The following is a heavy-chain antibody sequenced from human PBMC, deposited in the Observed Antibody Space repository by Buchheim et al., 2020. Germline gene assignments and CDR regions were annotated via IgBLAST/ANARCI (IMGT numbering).Heavy chain of an antibody. V-gene: IGHV4-34*01. CDR1: GGSFSGYY. CDR2: INHSGST. J-gene: IGHJ4*02. CDR3: ARHGITMVRGGDPYFDY. D-gene: IGHD3-10*01. Sequence: QVQLQQWGAGLLKPSETLSLTCAVYGGSFSGYYWSWIRQPPGKGLEWIGEINHSGSTNYNPSLKSRVTISVDTSKNQFSLKLSSVTAADTAVYYCARHGITMVRGGDPYFDYWGQGT.